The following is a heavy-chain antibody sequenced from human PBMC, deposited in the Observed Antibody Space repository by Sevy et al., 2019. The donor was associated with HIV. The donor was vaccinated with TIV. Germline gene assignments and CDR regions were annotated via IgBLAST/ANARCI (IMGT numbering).Heavy chain of an antibody. J-gene: IGHJ5*02. CDR1: GFTFSSYE. CDR2: ISSGGSPI. CDR3: VRVAANYDNGLDP. V-gene: IGHV3-48*03. D-gene: IGHD3-16*01. Sequence: GGSLRLSCAASGFTFSSYEMNWVRQAPGKGLELISSISSGGSPIYYADSVKGRFTISRDNAKNSLYLQMNSLRVEDTDFYYCVRVAANYDNGLDPWGQGTLVTVSS.